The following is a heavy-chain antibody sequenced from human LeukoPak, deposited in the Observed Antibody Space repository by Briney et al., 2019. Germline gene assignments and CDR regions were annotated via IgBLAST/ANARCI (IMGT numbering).Heavy chain of an antibody. D-gene: IGHD2-21*01. CDR3: AKKAAPVSAIRAGFDY. V-gene: IGHV3-30*18. Sequence: GGSLRLSCAASGFTFTSYAMSWVRQAPGKGLEWVAVISYDGITNYYADSVKGRLTVSRDNSENTLYLQMNSLRADDTAVYYCAKKAAPVSAIRAGFDYWGQGTLVTVSS. CDR2: ISYDGITN. J-gene: IGHJ4*02. CDR1: GFTFTSYA.